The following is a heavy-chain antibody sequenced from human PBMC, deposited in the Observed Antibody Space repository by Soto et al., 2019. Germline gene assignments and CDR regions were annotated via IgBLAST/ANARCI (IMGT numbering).Heavy chain of an antibody. CDR2: IYHSGST. CDR3: ARLNSGYDWYHFDY. V-gene: IGHV4-30-2*01. Sequence: SETLSLTCAVSGGSISSGGYSWSWIRQPPGKGLEWIGYIYHSGSTYYNPSLKSRVTISVDRSKNQFSLKLSSVTAADTAVYYCARLNSGYDWYHFDYWGQGNLLTVSS. J-gene: IGHJ4*02. D-gene: IGHD5-12*01. CDR1: GGSISSGGYS.